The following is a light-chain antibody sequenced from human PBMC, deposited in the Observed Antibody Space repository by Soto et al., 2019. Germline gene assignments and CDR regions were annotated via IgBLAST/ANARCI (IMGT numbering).Light chain of an antibody. CDR3: QHYYGYSWT. CDR1: QNIDNW. Sequence: DIQVTQSPSTLSASVGDRVTITCRASQNIDNWLAWFQQKPGKAPKVLIYLASNLESGVPSRFSGSGSGTEFTLTISSLQSDDFATYYCQHYYGYSWTFGQGTKV. CDR2: LAS. J-gene: IGKJ1*01. V-gene: IGKV1-5*03.